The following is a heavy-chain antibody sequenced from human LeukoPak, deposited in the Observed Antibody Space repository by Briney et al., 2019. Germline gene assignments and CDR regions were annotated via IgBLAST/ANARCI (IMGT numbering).Heavy chain of an antibody. J-gene: IGHJ4*02. CDR2: IKEDGSQK. V-gene: IGHV3-7*03. CDR1: GFTFSRRW. D-gene: IGHD3-10*01. CDR3: AGDRGYLQFDY. Sequence: GGSLRLSCSASGFTFSRRWMSWVRQAPGKGREWLANIKEDGSQKYYGDSVKGRFTISRDNAENSLYLQLNSLRAEDTAMYYCAGDRGYLQFDYWGQGTLVTVSS.